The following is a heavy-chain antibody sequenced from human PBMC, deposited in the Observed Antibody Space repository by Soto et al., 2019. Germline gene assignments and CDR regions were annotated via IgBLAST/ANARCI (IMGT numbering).Heavy chain of an antibody. CDR2: IDWDDDK. CDR1: GFSLSTNGMC. Sequence: TLVNPTQALTLTCTFSGFSLSTNGMCVNWIRQPPGKALEWLARIDWDDDKYYSTSLKTRLTISQDTSKNQVVLTMTNMDPVDTATYYCARMRGVGATYHYYGLDVWGQGTTVTVSS. CDR3: ARMRGVGATYHYYGLDV. D-gene: IGHD1-26*01. J-gene: IGHJ6*02. V-gene: IGHV2-70*11.